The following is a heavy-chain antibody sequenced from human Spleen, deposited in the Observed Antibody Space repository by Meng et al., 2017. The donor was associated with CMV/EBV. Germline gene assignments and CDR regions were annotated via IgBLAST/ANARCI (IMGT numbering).Heavy chain of an antibody. CDR1: GASISSGGFS. D-gene: IGHD1-1*01. Sequence: GASISSGGFSWNWIRQHAEKGLEWIGYIYSDGRTYYNPSLKSRLAISLDTPKNQFSLNLTSVTAADTAVYYCARGGYTSGSGWFAPWGQGTLVTVSS. CDR3: ARGGYTSGSGWFAP. CDR2: IYSDGRT. V-gene: IGHV4-31*02. J-gene: IGHJ5*02.